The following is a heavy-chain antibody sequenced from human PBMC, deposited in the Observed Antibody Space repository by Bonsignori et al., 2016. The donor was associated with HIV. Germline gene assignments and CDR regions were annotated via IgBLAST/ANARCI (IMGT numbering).Heavy chain of an antibody. Sequence: GGSLRLSCAASGFTFSSYWMSWVRQAPGKGLEWVANIKQDGSEKYYVDSVKGRFTISRDNAKNSLYLQMNSLRAEDTAVYYCARDHTSGYYYDPFYYYYMDVWGKGTTVTVSS. CDR1: GFTFSSYW. V-gene: IGHV3-7*03. CDR2: IKQDGSEK. D-gene: IGHD3-22*01. J-gene: IGHJ6*03. CDR3: ARDHTSGYYYDPFYYYYMDV.